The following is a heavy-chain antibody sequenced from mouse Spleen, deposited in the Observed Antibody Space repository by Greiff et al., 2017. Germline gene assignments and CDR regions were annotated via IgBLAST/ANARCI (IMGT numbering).Heavy chain of an antibody. Sequence: EVQLVESGGGLVQPGGSLRLSCATSGFTFTDYYMSWVRQPPGKALEWLGFIRNKANGYTTEYSASVKGRFTISRDNSQSILYLQMNTLRAEDSATYYCARSYYRYENYFDYWGQGTTLTVSS. CDR2: IRNKANGYTT. D-gene: IGHD2-14*01. CDR1: GFTFTDYY. J-gene: IGHJ2*01. V-gene: IGHV7-3*02. CDR3: ARSYYRYENYFDY.